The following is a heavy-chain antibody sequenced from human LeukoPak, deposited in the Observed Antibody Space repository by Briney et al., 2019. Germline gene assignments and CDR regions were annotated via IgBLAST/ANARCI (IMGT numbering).Heavy chain of an antibody. CDR3: ARDPRQYCSSPSCYPEYFQH. D-gene: IGHD2-2*01. V-gene: IGHV4-4*07. Sequence: PSETLSLTCTVSGGSIRSYYWSWIRQPAGKGLEWIGRIYTSGSTNYNPSLKSRVTMSVDTSKNQFSLKLSSVTAADTAVYYCARDPRQYCSSPSCYPEYFQHWGQGTLVTVSS. J-gene: IGHJ1*01. CDR2: IYTSGST. CDR1: GGSIRSYY.